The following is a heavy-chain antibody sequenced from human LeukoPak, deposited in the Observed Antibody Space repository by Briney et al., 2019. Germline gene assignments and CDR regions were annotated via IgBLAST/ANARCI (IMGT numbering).Heavy chain of an antibody. CDR1: GFTFSDYY. D-gene: IGHD2-2*01. CDR3: TTVVVVPARFDP. V-gene: IGHV3-15*01. J-gene: IGHJ5*02. CDR2: IKSKTDRGTT. Sequence: GGSLRLSCAASGFTFSDYYLSWIRQAPGKGLEWVGRIKSKTDRGTTDYAAPVKGRFTISRDDSKNTLYLQMNSLKTEDTAVYYCTTVVVVPARFDPWGQGTLVTVSS.